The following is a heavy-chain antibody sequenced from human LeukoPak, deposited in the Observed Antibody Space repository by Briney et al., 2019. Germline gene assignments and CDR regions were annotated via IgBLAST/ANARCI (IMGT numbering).Heavy chain of an antibody. Sequence: SETLYLTCAVYGGSFSGYYWSWIRQPPGKGLEWIGEINHSGSTNYNPSLKSRVTISVDTSKNQFSLKLSSVTAADTAVYYCARAQALYYYYYYYMDVWGKGTTVTVSS. CDR1: GGSFSGYY. CDR3: ARAQALYYYYYYYMDV. CDR2: INHSGST. J-gene: IGHJ6*03. V-gene: IGHV4-34*01.